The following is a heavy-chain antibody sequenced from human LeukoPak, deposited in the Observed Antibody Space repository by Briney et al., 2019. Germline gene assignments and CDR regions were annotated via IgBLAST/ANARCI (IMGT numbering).Heavy chain of an antibody. CDR3: ARQTVGITGVGITGVFDS. CDR1: GFTFSSYS. CDR2: ISSSSSYI. J-gene: IGHJ4*02. D-gene: IGHD3-16*01. Sequence: PGGSLRLFCAASGFTFSSYSMNWVRQAPGKGLEWVSSISSSSSYIYYADSVKGRFTISRDNAKKSLYLQMNSLRAEDTAVYYCARQTVGITGVGITGVFDSWGQGTLVTVSS. V-gene: IGHV3-21*04.